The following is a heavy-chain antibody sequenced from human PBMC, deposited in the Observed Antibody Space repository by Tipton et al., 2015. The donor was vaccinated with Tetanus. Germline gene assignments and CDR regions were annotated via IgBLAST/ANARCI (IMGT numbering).Heavy chain of an antibody. Sequence: TLSLTCTVSGASIRSGGYYWTWIRQHPERGLEWLGYIYYTGNTYYNPSLKSQVTISVDTSKNQFSLRLTSVTAADTAVYYCARGVPRESFYLDHWGQGKQVAVSS. D-gene: IGHD3-3*01. CDR3: ARGVPRESFYLDH. J-gene: IGHJ4*02. CDR1: GASIRSGGYY. V-gene: IGHV4-31*01. CDR2: IYYTGNT.